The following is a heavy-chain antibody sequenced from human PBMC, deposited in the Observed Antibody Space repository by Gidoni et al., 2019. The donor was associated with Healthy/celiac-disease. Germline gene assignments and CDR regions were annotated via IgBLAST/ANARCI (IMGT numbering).Heavy chain of an antibody. CDR3: ARSRSEEGPYDFWSGLDYYYGMDV. Sequence: QVQLVQSGAEVKKPGASVKVSCKASGYTFTSYGISWVRPAPGQGLEWMGWISAYNGNTNYAQKLQGRVTITTDTSTSTAYMELRSLRSDDTAVYYCARSRSEEGPYDFWSGLDYYYGMDVWGQGTTVTVSS. V-gene: IGHV1-18*01. CDR2: ISAYNGNT. D-gene: IGHD3-3*01. CDR1: GYTFTSYG. J-gene: IGHJ6*02.